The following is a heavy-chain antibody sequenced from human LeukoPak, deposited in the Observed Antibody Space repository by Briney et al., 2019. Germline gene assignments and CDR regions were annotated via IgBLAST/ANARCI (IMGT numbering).Heavy chain of an antibody. CDR1: GYTFTGYY. Sequence: ASVNVSCKASGYTFTGYYMHWLRQAPGQGLEWMGWINTTSGGTIYAQKFQGRVTMTRDTSISTAYMELSSLRSDDTAVYYCASDPPDGMDVWGQGTTVTVSS. CDR3: ASDPPDGMDV. V-gene: IGHV1-2*02. J-gene: IGHJ6*02. CDR2: INTTSGGT.